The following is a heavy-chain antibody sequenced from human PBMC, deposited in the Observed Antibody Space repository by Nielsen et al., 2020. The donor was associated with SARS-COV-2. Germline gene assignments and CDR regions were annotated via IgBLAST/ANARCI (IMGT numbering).Heavy chain of an antibody. CDR3: ARDNWGRMDV. V-gene: IGHV3-66*01. D-gene: IGHD7-27*01. CDR2: IYTDGST. CDR1: GFTISSSF. Sequence: GGSLRLSCGASGFTISSSFMSWVRQAAGKGLDWVSVIYTDGSTSHADSVKGRFTISRDNSKNTLYLQMNSLRAEDTAVYYCARDNWGRMDVWGQGTTVTVPS. J-gene: IGHJ6*02.